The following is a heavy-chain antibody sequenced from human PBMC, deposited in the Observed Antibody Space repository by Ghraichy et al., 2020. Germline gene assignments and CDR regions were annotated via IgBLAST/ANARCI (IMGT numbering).Heavy chain of an antibody. V-gene: IGHV4-59*01. D-gene: IGHD5-24*01. Sequence: SETLSLTCTVSGDSMTNYYWSWIRQPPGKGLEWIGYIYYSGSSNYNPTLKSRVTISLDTSKNQFSLKLSSMTAADTAVYYCARGGNGYNPNDYWGQGTLVTVSS. J-gene: IGHJ4*02. CDR2: IYYSGSS. CDR3: ARGGNGYNPNDY. CDR1: GDSMTNYY.